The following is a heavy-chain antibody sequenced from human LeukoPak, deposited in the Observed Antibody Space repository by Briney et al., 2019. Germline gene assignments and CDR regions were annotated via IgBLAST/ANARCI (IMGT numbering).Heavy chain of an antibody. CDR1: GFTFSSYA. D-gene: IGHD6-19*01. CDR2: ISGSGGST. CDR3: AKAMGGFIAVSGAT. J-gene: IGHJ5*02. V-gene: IGHV3-23*01. Sequence: TGGSPRLSCAASGFTFSSYAMSWVRQAPGKGLEWVSAISGSGGSTYYADSVKGRFTISRDNSKNTLYLQVNSLRAEDTAVYYCAKAMGGFIAVSGATWGQGTLVTVSS.